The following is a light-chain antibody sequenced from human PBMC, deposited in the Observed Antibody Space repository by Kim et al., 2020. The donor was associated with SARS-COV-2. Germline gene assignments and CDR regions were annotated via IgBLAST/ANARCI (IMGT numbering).Light chain of an antibody. V-gene: IGKV1-27*01. CDR3: QKCDSAPWT. Sequence: GDRVTITCRASQDISNYLAWFQLKPGKAPKLLIYAASALQPGVPSRFSGSGSLTDFTLTVTSLQPEDVATYYCQKCDSAPWTFGQGTKV. CDR1: QDISNY. CDR2: AAS. J-gene: IGKJ1*01.